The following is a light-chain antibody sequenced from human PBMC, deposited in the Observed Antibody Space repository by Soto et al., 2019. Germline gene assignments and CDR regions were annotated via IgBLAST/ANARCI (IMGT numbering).Light chain of an antibody. CDR3: QQYGNSPYT. V-gene: IGKV3-20*01. CDR1: QSVSSSY. CDR2: AAS. Sequence: EIVLTQSPGTLSLSPGERATLSCRASQSVSSSYLAWYRQKPGQAPRLLIYAASSRATGIPDRFSGSGSGTDFTLTISRLEPEDFAVYSCQQYGNSPYTFGQGTKLEIK. J-gene: IGKJ2*01.